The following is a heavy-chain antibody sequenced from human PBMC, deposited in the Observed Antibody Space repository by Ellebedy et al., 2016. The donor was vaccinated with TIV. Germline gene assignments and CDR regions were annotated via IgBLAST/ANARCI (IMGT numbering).Heavy chain of an antibody. J-gene: IGHJ4*02. CDR1: GGTFSSYS. CDR3: ASGGYCSGGSCVHFDY. V-gene: IGHV1-69*13. D-gene: IGHD2-15*01. CDR2: IIPIFGTA. Sequence: AASVKVSCKASGGTFSSYSISWVRQAPGQGLEWMGGIIPIFGTANYAQKFQGRVTITADESTSTAYMELSSLRSEDTAVYYCASGGYCSGGSCVHFDYWGQGTLVTVSS.